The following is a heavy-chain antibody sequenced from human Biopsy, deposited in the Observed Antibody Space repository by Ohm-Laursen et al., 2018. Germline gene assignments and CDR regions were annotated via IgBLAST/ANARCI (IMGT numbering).Heavy chain of an antibody. CDR3: AKHGSGWTGDDAFHI. J-gene: IGHJ3*02. V-gene: IGHV4-59*08. CDR2: IYYTGST. D-gene: IGHD6-19*01. CDR1: GDSIRNYY. Sequence: GTLSLTCTVSGDSIRNYYWSWIRQPPGKGLEWIGYIYYTGSTNYNPSLKSRVTISVDTSMNHLSLRLTFVTAADTAVYYCAKHGSGWTGDDAFHIWGQGTMVTVSS.